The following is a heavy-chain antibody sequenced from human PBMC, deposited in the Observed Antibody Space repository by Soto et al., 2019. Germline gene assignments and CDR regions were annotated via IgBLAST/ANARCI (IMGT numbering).Heavy chain of an antibody. J-gene: IGHJ6*03. D-gene: IGHD3-10*01. CDR1: GGSISSVGYY. V-gene: IGHV4-31*03. CDR3: ARVWFGELFNYYMDV. Sequence: SETLSLTCTVSGGSISSVGYYWSWIRQHPGKGLEWIGYIYYSGSTYYNPSLKSRVTISVDTSKNQFSLKLSSVTAADTAVYYCARVWFGELFNYYMDVWGKGTTVTVSS. CDR2: IYYSGST.